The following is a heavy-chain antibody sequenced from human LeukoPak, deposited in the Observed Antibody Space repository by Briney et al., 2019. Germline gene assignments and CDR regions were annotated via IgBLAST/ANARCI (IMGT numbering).Heavy chain of an antibody. Sequence: SVKVSCKASGGTFSSYAISWVRQAPGQGLEWMGGIIPIFGTANYARKFQDRVTITADESTSTAYMELSSLGSEDAAVYYCARYDFWSGFGWFDPWGQGTLVTVSS. CDR2: IIPIFGTA. CDR3: ARYDFWSGFGWFDP. V-gene: IGHV1-69*01. CDR1: GGTFSSYA. J-gene: IGHJ5*02. D-gene: IGHD3-3*01.